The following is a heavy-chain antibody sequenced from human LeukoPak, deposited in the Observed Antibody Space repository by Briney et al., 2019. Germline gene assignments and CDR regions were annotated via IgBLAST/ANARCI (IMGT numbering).Heavy chain of an antibody. J-gene: IGHJ4*02. Sequence: PSETLSLTCAVYGRSFSGYYWSWIRQPPGKGLEWIGEINHSGSTNYNPSLKSRVTISVDTSKNQFSLKLSSVTAADTAVYYCASLGVPEGSYWGQGTLVTVSS. V-gene: IGHV4-34*01. CDR1: GRSFSGYY. CDR2: INHSGST. D-gene: IGHD3-16*01. CDR3: ASLGVPEGSY.